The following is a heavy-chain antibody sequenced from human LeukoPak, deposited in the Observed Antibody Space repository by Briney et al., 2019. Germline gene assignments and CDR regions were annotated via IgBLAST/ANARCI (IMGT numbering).Heavy chain of an antibody. CDR1: GFTFSGYA. CDR2: ISYDGSNK. J-gene: IGHJ4*02. V-gene: IGHV3-30*04. Sequence: GGSLRLSCAASGFTFSGYAMHWARQAPGKGLEWVAVISYDGSNKYYADSVKGRFTISRDNSKNTLYLQMNSLRAEDTAVYYCAREPVAGTGDYWGQGTLVTVSS. CDR3: AREPVAGTGDY. D-gene: IGHD6-19*01.